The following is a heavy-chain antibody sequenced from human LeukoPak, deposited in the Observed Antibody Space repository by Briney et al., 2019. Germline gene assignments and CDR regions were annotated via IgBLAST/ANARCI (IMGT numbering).Heavy chain of an antibody. CDR2: IIPIFGTA. CDR3: ARDRPSYYDSSGYYGGDY. D-gene: IGHD3-22*01. Sequence: SVKVSCKASGGTFSSYAISWVRQAPGQGLEWMGGIIPIFGTANYAQKFQGRVTTTADESTSTAYMELSSLRSEDTAVYYCARDRPSYYDSSGYYGGDYWGQGTLVTVSS. CDR1: GGTFSSYA. V-gene: IGHV1-69*01. J-gene: IGHJ4*02.